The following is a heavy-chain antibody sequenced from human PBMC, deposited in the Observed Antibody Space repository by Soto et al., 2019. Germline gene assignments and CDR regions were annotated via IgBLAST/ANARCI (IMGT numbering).Heavy chain of an antibody. D-gene: IGHD3-10*01. CDR2: ISYDGSNK. V-gene: IGHV3-30-3*01. J-gene: IGHJ4*02. CDR1: GFTFSSYA. Sequence: QVQLVESGGGVVQPGRSLRLSCAASGFTFSSYAMHWVRQAPGKGLEWVAVISYDGSNKYYADSVKGRFTISRDNSKNTRYLQMNSLRAEDTAVYYCAREYYYGSGSYYSTYFGPFDYWGQGTLVTVSS. CDR3: AREYYYGSGSYYSTYFGPFDY.